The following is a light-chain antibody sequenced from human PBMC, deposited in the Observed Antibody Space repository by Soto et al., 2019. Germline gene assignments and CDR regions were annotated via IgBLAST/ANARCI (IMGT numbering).Light chain of an antibody. Sequence: EVGLTRSPATLSLSPGERATLSCRASQSVSSSYLAWYQQKPGQSPRLLIYGASSRATGIPDGVSGSGSGTDFTLTISRLXPEDSAVYYCQQYGRSPRTFGQGT. CDR2: GAS. J-gene: IGKJ1*01. V-gene: IGKV3-20*01. CDR3: QQYGRSPRT. CDR1: QSVSSSY.